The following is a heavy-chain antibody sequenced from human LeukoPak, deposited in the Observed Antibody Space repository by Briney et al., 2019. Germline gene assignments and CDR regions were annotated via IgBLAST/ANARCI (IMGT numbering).Heavy chain of an antibody. D-gene: IGHD2-21*01. CDR3: AREFVVEPKSSFDH. J-gene: IGHJ4*02. CDR1: GFTLGDFW. Sequence: GGSLRLSCAASGFTLGDFWMSWFRQAPGKGLEWVANINQVGDSLSYVTSVRGRFTISRDNAKNALFLQISSLRAEDTAIYYCAREFVVEPKSSFDHWGQGTLVTVSS. V-gene: IGHV3-7*03. CDR2: INQVGDSL.